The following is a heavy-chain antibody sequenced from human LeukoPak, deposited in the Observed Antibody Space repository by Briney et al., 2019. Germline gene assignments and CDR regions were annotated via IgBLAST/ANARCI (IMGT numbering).Heavy chain of an antibody. CDR2: IYPGNSHT. V-gene: IGHV5-51*01. Sequence: SESLQISCQGSGYNFATYCIVCWRQLPGKGLEWMGIIYPGNSHTRHSPSFQGQVTISADTSISTAYLHWSSLQSSYTAMYYCAKFHATWYGDTWGQGTRVPVSS. D-gene: IGHD6-13*01. CDR3: AKFHATWYGDT. J-gene: IGHJ4*02. CDR1: GYNFATYC.